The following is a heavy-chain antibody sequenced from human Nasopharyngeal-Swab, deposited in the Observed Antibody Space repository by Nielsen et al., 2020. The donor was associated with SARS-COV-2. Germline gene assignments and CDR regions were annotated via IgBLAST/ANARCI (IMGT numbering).Heavy chain of an antibody. CDR3: ARTMSRGVRGPKGWFDP. CDR1: GFTFSSYS. CDR2: INHSGST. D-gene: IGHD3-10*01. J-gene: IGHJ5*02. Sequence: ESLKISCAASGFTFSSYSMNWVRQPPGKGLEWIGEINHSGSTNYNPSLKSRVTISVDTSKNQFSLKLSSVTAADTAVYYCARTMSRGVRGPKGWFDPWGQGTLVTVSS. V-gene: IGHV4-34*01.